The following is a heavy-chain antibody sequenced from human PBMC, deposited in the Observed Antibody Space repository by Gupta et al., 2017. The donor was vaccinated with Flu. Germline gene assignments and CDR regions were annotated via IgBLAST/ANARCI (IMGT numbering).Heavy chain of an antibody. CDR1: GYSFTTYG. Sequence: ASGYSFTTYGITWVRQAPGEGLEWMGWISTYNGNTKYAQKLQGRVTMTTDTSTSTAYMELRSLRSDDTALYYCARVVGGPTSFGSLTYGSWGQGTLVTVSS. CDR2: ISTYNGNT. V-gene: IGHV1-18*01. CDR3: ARVVGGPTSFGSLTYGS. D-gene: IGHD1-26*01. J-gene: IGHJ5*02.